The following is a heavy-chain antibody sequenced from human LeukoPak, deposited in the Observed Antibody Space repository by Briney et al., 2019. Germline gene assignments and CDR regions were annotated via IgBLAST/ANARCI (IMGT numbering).Heavy chain of an antibody. D-gene: IGHD6-13*01. CDR2: IYYSGST. V-gene: IGHV4-39*01. CDR1: GGSISSSSYY. Sequence: SETLSLACTVSGGSISSSSYYWGWIRQPPGKGLEWIGSIYYSGSTYYNPSLKSRVTISVDTSKNQFSLKLSSVTAADTAVYYCARAPQIAAAGTGKGFDPWGQGTLVTVSS. CDR3: ARAPQIAAAGTGKGFDP. J-gene: IGHJ5*02.